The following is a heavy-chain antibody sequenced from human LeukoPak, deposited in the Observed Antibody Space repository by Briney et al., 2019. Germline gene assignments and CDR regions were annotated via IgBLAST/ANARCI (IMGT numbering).Heavy chain of an antibody. J-gene: IGHJ4*02. D-gene: IGHD3-9*01. V-gene: IGHV4-34*01. CDR3: ARGNILSGYCFDF. CDR2: IHYTGGT. CDR1: GGSVSGYY. Sequence: PSETLSLTCAVYGGSVSGYYWSWIRQPPGKGLEWVGEIHYTGGTSYNPSLKSRATISIDTSRNQLSLKLSSVTAADTAVYYCARGNILSGYCFDFWGQGALVTVSS.